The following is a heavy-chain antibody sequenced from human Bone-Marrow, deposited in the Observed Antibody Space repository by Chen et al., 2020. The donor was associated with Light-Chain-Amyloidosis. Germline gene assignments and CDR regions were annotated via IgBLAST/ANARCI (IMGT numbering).Heavy chain of an antibody. CDR1: GFVFTTYG. CDR2: VRFDGSDK. Sequence: QVQLVESGGDVVQPGGSLRLSCAASGFVFTTYGFQWVRQAPGKGLEWGSFVRFDGSDKYYADSVKGRFTISRDDSKNTLYLQMNSLRPEDTAVYYCAQLYSYGRPFKHWGQGTLVSVSS. D-gene: IGHD5-18*01. J-gene: IGHJ4*02. CDR3: AQLYSYGRPFKH. V-gene: IGHV3-30*02.